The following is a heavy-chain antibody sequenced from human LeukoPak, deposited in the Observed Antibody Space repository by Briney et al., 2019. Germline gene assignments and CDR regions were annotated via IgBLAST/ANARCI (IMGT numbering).Heavy chain of an antibody. Sequence: PSETLSLTCTVSGGSISSGSYYRSWIRQPAGKGLEWIGRIYTSGRTNYNPPLQNRVTISVDTSQNHFSLKLSSVTAADTAVYYCARDNTVTTQPWYYNYYMDVWGKGTTVTVSS. CDR1: GGSISSGSYY. D-gene: IGHD4-17*01. V-gene: IGHV4-61*02. CDR2: IYTSGRT. CDR3: ARDNTVTTQPWYYNYYMDV. J-gene: IGHJ6*03.